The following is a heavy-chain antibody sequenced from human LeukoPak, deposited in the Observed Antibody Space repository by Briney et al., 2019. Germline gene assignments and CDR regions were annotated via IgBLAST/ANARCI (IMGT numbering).Heavy chain of an antibody. CDR3: ARANRYCSSTSCYSEDWYFDL. CDR1: GDSISSGGYS. Sequence: SQTLSLTCAVSGDSISSGGYSWSWSRQPRGRGLEWIGYICHSGSTYYNPSLKSRVTISVDRSKNQFSLKLSSVTAADTAVYYCARANRYCSSTSCYSEDWYFDLWGRGTLVTVSS. D-gene: IGHD2-2*02. CDR2: ICHSGST. V-gene: IGHV4-30-2*01. J-gene: IGHJ2*01.